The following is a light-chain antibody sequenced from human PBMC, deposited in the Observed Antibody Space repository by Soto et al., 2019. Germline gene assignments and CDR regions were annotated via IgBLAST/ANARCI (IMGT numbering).Light chain of an antibody. J-gene: IGKJ1*01. CDR1: QSIRTW. Sequence: DIQLTQSPSFLSASVGDRVSITCRASQSIRTWLAWYQQKPGQAPKLLIQDASKLESGVPSRFSGSGSGTEFTLTISSLQSDDSATYYCQQYNSWWAFGQGTKVDIK. CDR2: DAS. CDR3: QQYNSWWA. V-gene: IGKV1-5*01.